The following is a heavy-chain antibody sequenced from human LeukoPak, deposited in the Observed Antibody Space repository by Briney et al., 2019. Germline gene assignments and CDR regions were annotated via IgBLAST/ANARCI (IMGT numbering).Heavy chain of an antibody. D-gene: IGHD3-10*01. CDR3: AKDLELTYYYGSGKGGIDY. V-gene: IGHV3-11*04. Sequence: GGSLRLSCAASGFTFSDYYMSWIRQAPGKGLEWVSHISSSGVTKYYADSVKGRFTISRDNAKNSLYLQMNSPRAEDTAVYYCAKDLELTYYYGSGKGGIDYWGQGTLVTVSS. CDR1: GFTFSDYY. CDR2: ISSSGVTK. J-gene: IGHJ4*02.